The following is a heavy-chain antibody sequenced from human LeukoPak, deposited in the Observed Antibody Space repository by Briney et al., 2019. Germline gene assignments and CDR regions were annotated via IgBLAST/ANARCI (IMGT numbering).Heavy chain of an antibody. CDR1: VFTFSNAW. J-gene: IGHJ1*01. Sequence: GGTLRLSCAASVFTFSNAWMNWVRQSPGKGLEWGGHIRSETDGGTTDYAAPVKGRFTIARDDSKTTLFLQMNSLKTEDPAVYYCTTAAFHWGQGTLVTVSS. CDR3: TTAAFH. D-gene: IGHD6-25*01. CDR2: IRSETDGGTT. V-gene: IGHV3-15*01.